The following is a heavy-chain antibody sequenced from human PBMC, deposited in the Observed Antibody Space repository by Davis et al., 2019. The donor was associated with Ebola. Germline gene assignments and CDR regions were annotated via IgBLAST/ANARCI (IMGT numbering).Heavy chain of an antibody. CDR1: GYTFTSYA. V-gene: IGHV1-3*01. J-gene: IGHJ4*02. D-gene: IGHD5-18*01. CDR3: ARGANTAMVGD. CDR2: INAGNGNT. Sequence: AASVKVSCKASGYTFTSYAMHWVRQAPGQRLEWMGWINAGNGNTKYSQKFLGRVTITRDTSASTAYMELSSLRSEDTAVYYCARGANTAMVGDWGQGTLVTVSS.